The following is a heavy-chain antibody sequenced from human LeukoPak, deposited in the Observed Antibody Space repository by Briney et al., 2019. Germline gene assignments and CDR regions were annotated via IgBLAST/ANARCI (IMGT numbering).Heavy chain of an antibody. V-gene: IGHV3-48*03. CDR1: GFTFSRYE. Sequence: GGSLRLSCAASGFTFSRYEMNWVRQAPGKGLEWVSYISSSGSTIYYADSVKGRFTISRDNAKNSLYLQMNSLRAEDTAVYYCARDRSLRGVRDYWGQGTLVTVSS. CDR2: ISSSGSTI. CDR3: ARDRSLRGVRDY. D-gene: IGHD3-10*01. J-gene: IGHJ4*02.